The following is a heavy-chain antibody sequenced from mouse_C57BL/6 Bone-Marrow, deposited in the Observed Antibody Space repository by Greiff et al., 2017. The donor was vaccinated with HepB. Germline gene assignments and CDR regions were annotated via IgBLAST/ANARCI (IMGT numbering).Heavy chain of an antibody. V-gene: IGHV1-54*01. CDR1: GYAFTNYL. J-gene: IGHJ4*01. CDR3: ANDDYYAMDY. D-gene: IGHD2-3*01. Sequence: QVQLQQSGAELVRPGTSVKVSCKASGYAFTNYLIEWVKQRPGQGLEWIGVINPGSGGTNYNEKFKGKATLTADKSSSTAYMQLSSLTSEDSAVYFCANDDYYAMDYCCQGTSVTVSS. CDR2: INPGSGGT.